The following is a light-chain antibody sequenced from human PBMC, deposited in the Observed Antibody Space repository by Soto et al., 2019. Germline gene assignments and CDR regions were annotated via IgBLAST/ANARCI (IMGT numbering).Light chain of an antibody. CDR1: QSISSW. J-gene: IGKJ1*01. V-gene: IGKV1-5*01. Sequence: DIPMTQSPSTLSASVGDRVTITCRASQSISSWLAWYQQKPGKAPKLLIYDASTPESGVPSRFRGSGYGTEFTLTISSLQPDDFATYYCQQYTSDSWTFGQGTKVDIK. CDR3: QQYTSDSWT. CDR2: DAS.